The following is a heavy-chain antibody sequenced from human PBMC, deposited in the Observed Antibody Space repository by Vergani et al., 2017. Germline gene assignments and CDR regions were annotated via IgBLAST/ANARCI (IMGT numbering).Heavy chain of an antibody. CDR2: IYYSGST. J-gene: IGHJ5*02. V-gene: IGHV4-59*01. CDR1: GGAISSYY. D-gene: IGHD3-22*01. CDR3: ARSITMKGWFDP. Sequence: QVQLQESGPGLVKPSENLSLTCTVSGGAISSYYWSWIRQPPGQGLEWIGYIYYSGSTNYNPSLKSRVTISVDPSKNQFSLKLSSVTAADTAVYYCARSITMKGWFDPWGQGTLVTVSS.